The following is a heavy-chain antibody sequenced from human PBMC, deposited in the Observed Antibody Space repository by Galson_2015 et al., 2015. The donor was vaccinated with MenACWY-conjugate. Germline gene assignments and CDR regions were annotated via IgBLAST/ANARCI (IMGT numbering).Heavy chain of an antibody. J-gene: IGHJ4*02. Sequence: SVKVSCKASGASFNTYSFNWIRQAPGQGPEWLGGIIPVFHTTDYAQRFQGRLTITADESTSTVYMELSSLPSDDTAIYYCARPGGAYEQRTVFDYWGQGTLVTVSS. CDR2: IIPVFHTT. CDR3: ARPGGAYEQRTVFDY. V-gene: IGHV1-69*13. CDR1: GASFNTYS. D-gene: IGHD4-17*01.